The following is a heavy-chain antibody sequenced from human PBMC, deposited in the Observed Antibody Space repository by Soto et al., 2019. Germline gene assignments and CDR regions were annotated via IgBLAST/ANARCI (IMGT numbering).Heavy chain of an antibody. J-gene: IGHJ6*02. CDR3: AKDIAAMVRGVSYYYYGMDV. CDR1: GFTFDDYA. V-gene: IGHV3-9*01. D-gene: IGHD3-10*01. CDR2: ISWNSGSI. Sequence: QLGGSLRLSCAASGFTFDDYAMHWVRQAPGKGLEWVSGISWNSGSIGYADSVKGRFTISRDNAKNSLYLQMNSLRAEDTALYYCAKDIAAMVRGVSYYYYGMDVWGQGTTVTVSS.